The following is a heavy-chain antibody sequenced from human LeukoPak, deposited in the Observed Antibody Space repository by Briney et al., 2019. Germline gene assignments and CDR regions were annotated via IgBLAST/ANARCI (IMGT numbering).Heavy chain of an antibody. J-gene: IGHJ4*02. Sequence: GGSLRLSCAASGFTFSSYAMNWVRQAPGKGLEWVSTISPSGDTTYYADSVKGRFTISRDNSKNTLYLQMDTLRAEDTAVYYCAKERRSGWPFDFGGKGTLVTVSS. V-gene: IGHV3-23*01. D-gene: IGHD6-19*01. CDR1: GFTFSSYA. CDR2: ISPSGDTT. CDR3: AKERRSGWPFDF.